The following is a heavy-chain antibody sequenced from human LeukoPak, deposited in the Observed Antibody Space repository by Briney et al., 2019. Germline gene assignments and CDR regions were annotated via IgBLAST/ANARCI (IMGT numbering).Heavy chain of an antibody. CDR3: AREGEGDVFDI. Sequence: ASVKFSCKASGYTFTRYAMNWVRQAPGQGLEWMGWISTNFGNTAYAQGFTGRFVFSFDTSVSTAYLQINRLEGEDTAVYYCAREGEGDVFDIWGQGTMVTVSS. D-gene: IGHD1-26*01. J-gene: IGHJ3*02. CDR1: GYTFTRYA. V-gene: IGHV7-4-1*02. CDR2: ISTNFGNT.